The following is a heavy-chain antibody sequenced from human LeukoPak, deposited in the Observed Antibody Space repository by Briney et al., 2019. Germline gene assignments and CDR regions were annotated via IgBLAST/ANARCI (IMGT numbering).Heavy chain of an antibody. J-gene: IGHJ4*02. D-gene: IGHD3-10*01. CDR3: ARDPYYGSGTPFDY. V-gene: IGHV3-21*01. CDR1: GFTFSSYS. CDR2: ISSSSSYT. Sequence: KPGGSLRLSCAASGFTFSSYSMNWVRQAPGKGLEWVSSISSSSSYTYYADSVKGRFTISRDNAKNSLYLQMNSLRAEDTAVYYCARDPYYGSGTPFDYWGQGTLVTVSS.